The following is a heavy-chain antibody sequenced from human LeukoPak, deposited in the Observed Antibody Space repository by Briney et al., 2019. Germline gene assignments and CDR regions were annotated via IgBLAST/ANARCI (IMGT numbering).Heavy chain of an antibody. V-gene: IGHV4-59*01. Sequence: PSETLSLTCTVSGGSISSYYWSWIRQPPGKGLEWIGYIYYSGSTNYKPSLKSRVTISVDTSKNQFSLKLSSVTAADTAVYYCARGYGSGSYPLDYYYYGMDVWGQGTTVTVSS. CDR2: IYYSGST. J-gene: IGHJ6*02. CDR3: ARGYGSGSYPLDYYYYGMDV. CDR1: GGSISSYY. D-gene: IGHD3-10*01.